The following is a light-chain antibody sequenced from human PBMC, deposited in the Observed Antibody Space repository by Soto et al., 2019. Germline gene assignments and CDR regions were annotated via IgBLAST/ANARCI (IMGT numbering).Light chain of an antibody. CDR2: DAS. V-gene: IGKV3-11*01. CDR1: QSINRH. Sequence: EIVFTQSPATLSLSPGERATLSCRASQSINRHLAWYRQKPGQATSLLIYDASNRANGIPARFSGSGSGTDFTLTLSSLEPEDFAVYYCQQRSNWHPFTFGPGTKVDIK. CDR3: QQRSNWHPFT. J-gene: IGKJ3*01.